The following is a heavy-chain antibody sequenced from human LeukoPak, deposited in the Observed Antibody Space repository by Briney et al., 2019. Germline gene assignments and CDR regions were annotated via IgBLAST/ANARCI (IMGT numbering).Heavy chain of an antibody. CDR3: TTDILTAFDYYYYGMDV. CDR1: GFTFSNAW. CDR2: IKSKTDGGAT. Sequence: GGSLRLSCAASGFTFSNAWMNWVRQAPGKGLEWVGRIKSKTDGGATDYAAPVKGRFTISRDDSKNTLYLQMNGLKTEDTAVYSCTTDILTAFDYYYYGMDVWGQGTTVTVSS. J-gene: IGHJ6*02. D-gene: IGHD3-9*01. V-gene: IGHV3-15*01.